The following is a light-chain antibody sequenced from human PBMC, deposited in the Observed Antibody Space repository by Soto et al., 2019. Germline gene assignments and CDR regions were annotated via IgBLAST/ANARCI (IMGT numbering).Light chain of an antibody. CDR3: QQYGSSPPT. J-gene: IGKJ5*01. V-gene: IGKV3-20*01. Sequence: EIVMTQSPATLSVSPGERATLSCRASQSVSSNLAWYQQKPGQAPRLLIYGASSRATGIPDRFSGSGSGTDLTLTISRLEPEDFAVYYCQQYGSSPPTFGQGTRLEIK. CDR2: GAS. CDR1: QSVSSN.